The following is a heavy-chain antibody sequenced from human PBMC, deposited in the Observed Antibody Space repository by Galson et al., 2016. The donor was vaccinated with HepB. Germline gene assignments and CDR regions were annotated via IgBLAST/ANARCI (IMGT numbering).Heavy chain of an antibody. V-gene: IGHV4-39*01. CDR1: GGSISSSSYY. CDR3: ARSWSGYYDFWRPSSEGNWLDP. J-gene: IGHJ5*02. CDR2: IYYSGST. D-gene: IGHD3-3*01. Sequence: SETLSLTCTVSGGSISSSSYYWDWIHRPPGKGLEWIGSIYYSGSTYNNPSLKIRVTISVDTSKNQFSLKLSSVTAADTAVYYCARSWSGYYDFWRPSSEGNWLDPWGQGTLVTVSS.